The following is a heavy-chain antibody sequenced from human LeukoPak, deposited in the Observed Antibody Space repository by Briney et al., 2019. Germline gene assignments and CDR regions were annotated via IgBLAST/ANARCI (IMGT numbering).Heavy chain of an antibody. CDR1: GYTFTGHY. CDR3: ARDAESLITLNRGVIVNWFDP. CDR2: INPNSGGT. J-gene: IGHJ5*02. D-gene: IGHD3-10*01. V-gene: IGHV1-2*02. Sequence: GASVTVSCKTSGYTFTGHYMHWVRQAPGQGPEWMGWINPNSGGTRYAQKFQGRVTMTRDTSISTAYMELTRLRSDDTVVYYCARDAESLITLNRGVIVNWFDPWGQGTLVTVSS.